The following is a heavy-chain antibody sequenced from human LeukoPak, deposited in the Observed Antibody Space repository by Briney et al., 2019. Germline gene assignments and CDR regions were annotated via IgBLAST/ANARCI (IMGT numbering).Heavy chain of an antibody. V-gene: IGHV3-23*01. CDR1: GFTFSNYA. CDR3: AKDITIFGVVENWFDP. Sequence: GGSLRLSCAASGFTFSNYAMSWVRQGPGKGLEWVSAISGNGGTTYYADSVKGRFTISRDNSKNTLYLQMNSLRAEDTAVYYCAKDITIFGVVENWFDPWGQGTLVTVSS. D-gene: IGHD3-3*01. J-gene: IGHJ5*02. CDR2: ISGNGGTT.